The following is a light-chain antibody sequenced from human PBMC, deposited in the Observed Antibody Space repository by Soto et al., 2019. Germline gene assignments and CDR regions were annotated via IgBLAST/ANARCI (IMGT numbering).Light chain of an antibody. CDR2: GEX. CDR3: QQYNEWPPWT. Sequence: ERVMTQSPATLSLSPGERATLFXRASHSVRINLAWYQQKTGQXTRLLXXGEXSRATGIPDRFSGSGSDREFTLTISSLQSEDFAVYYCQQYNEWPPWTFGQGTKVDIK. V-gene: IGKV3-15*01. CDR1: HSVRIN. J-gene: IGKJ1*01.